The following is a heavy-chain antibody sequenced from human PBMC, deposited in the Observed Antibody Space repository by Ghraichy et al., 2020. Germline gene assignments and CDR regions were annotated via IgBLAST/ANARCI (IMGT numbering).Heavy chain of an antibody. CDR2: IDPSDSYT. D-gene: IGHD3-9*01. CDR3: ARHSDQAQSETGYKGYYYYGMDV. CDR1: GYSFTSYW. J-gene: IGHJ6*02. V-gene: IGHV5-10-1*01. Sequence: GESLNISCKGSGYSFTSYWISWVRQMPGKGLEWMGRIDPSDSYTNYSPSFQGHVTISADKSISTAYLQWSSLKASDTAMYYCARHSDQAQSETGYKGYYYYGMDVWGQGTTVTVSS.